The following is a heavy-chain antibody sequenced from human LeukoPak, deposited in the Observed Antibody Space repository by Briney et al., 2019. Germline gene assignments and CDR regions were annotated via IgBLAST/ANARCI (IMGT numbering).Heavy chain of an antibody. CDR2: IKQDGSEK. V-gene: IGHV3-7*01. D-gene: IGHD3-10*01. J-gene: IGHJ4*02. CDR1: GFTFSSYW. CDR3: ARDHYYYGSGSYYNVPY. Sequence: GGSLRLSCAASGFTFSSYWMSWVRQAPGKGLEWVANIKQDGSEKYYVDSVKGRFTISRDNAKNSLYLQMNSLRAEDTAVYYCARDHYYYGSGSYYNVPYWGQGTLATVSS.